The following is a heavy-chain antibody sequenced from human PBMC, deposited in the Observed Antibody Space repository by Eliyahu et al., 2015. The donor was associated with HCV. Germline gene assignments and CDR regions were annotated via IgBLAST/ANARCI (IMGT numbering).Heavy chain of an antibody. CDR1: GFTLXXYA. D-gene: IGHD3-10*01. V-gene: IGHV3-9*01. Sequence: EVQLVESGGGLVQPGRSLRLSCAVSGFTLXXYALHWVRQXPRKGLXWVSGINWNSGSIGYADSVKGRFTXSKDNAKNSLYLQMNSLRAEDTALYYCAKDMGSTVFLSYGMDVWGQGTTVTVSS. CDR2: INWNSGSI. CDR3: AKDMGSTVFLSYGMDV. J-gene: IGHJ6*02.